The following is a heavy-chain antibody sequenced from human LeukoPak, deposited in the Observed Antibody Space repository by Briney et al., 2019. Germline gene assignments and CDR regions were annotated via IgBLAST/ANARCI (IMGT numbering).Heavy chain of an antibody. CDR1: GYTFTSYG. CDR3: ARAGRYSSSSPRVFDY. V-gene: IGHV1-18*01. Sequence: ASVKVSCKASGYTFTSYGISWVRQAPGQGLEWMGWISAYNGNTNYAQKLQGRVTMTTDTSTCTAYMELRSLRSDDTAVYYCARAGRYSSSSPRVFDYWGQGTLVTVSS. J-gene: IGHJ4*02. D-gene: IGHD6-6*01. CDR2: ISAYNGNT.